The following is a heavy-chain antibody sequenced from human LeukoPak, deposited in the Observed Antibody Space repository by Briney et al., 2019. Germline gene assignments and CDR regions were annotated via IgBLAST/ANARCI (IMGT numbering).Heavy chain of an antibody. CDR2: ISAYNGNT. CDR1: GYTFTSYG. CDR3: ARDHQWELRGLNAFDI. J-gene: IGHJ3*02. V-gene: IGHV1-18*01. D-gene: IGHD1-26*01. Sequence: ASVKVSCKASGYTFTSYGISWVRQAPGQGLEWMGWISAYNGNTNYAQKLQGRVTMNTDTSTSTAYMELRSLRSDDTAVYYCARDHQWELRGLNAFDIWGQGTMVTVSS.